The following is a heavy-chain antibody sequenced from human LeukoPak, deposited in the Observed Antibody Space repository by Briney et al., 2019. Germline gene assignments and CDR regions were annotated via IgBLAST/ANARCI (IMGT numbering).Heavy chain of an antibody. J-gene: IGHJ4*02. CDR1: GFTFSRHA. V-gene: IGHV3-23*01. CDR2: ISGGGSGT. Sequence: GGSLRLSCAASGFTFSRHAMGWVRQFPGKGLEWASAISGGGSGTYYADSVKGRFTISRDNSKNTLLLQMNSLRADDTAVYYCAKGPLTEVAGTTWDYWGQGALVTVSS. D-gene: IGHD6-19*01. CDR3: AKGPLTEVAGTTWDY.